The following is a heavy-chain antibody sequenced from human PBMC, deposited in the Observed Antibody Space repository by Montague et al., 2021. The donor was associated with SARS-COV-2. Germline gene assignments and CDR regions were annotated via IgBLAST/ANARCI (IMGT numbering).Heavy chain of an antibody. J-gene: IGHJ1*01. CDR1: GFSLSTSAVG. CDR3: AHRTQNLNGFQN. D-gene: IGHD2-8*01. V-gene: IGHV2-5*01. Sequence: PALVKPTQTLTLTCSFSGFSLSTSAVGVGWIRQPPGKALEWLAVIYWNDDKYYDPSLNSRLTITKDTSKNQVVLTMTNMDPVDTATYYCAHRTQNLNGFQNWGRGTLVTVSS. CDR2: IYWNDDK.